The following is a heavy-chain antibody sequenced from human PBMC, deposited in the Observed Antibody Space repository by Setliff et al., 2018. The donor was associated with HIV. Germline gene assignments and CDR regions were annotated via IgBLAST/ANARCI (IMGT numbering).Heavy chain of an antibody. D-gene: IGHD3-22*01. Sequence: LRLSCAASGFTFSSHTMNWVRQAPGKGLEWISYISGSGSTIYYADSVKGRFTISRDNAKNSLYLQMHSLRAEDTAVYYCARESYYDSSGYYVPLDYWGQGTLVTVSS. CDR2: ISGSGSTI. J-gene: IGHJ4*02. V-gene: IGHV3-48*01. CDR3: ARESYYDSSGYYVPLDY. CDR1: GFTFSSHT.